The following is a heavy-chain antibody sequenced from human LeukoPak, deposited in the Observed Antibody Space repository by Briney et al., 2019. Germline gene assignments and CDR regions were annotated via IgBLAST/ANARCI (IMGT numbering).Heavy chain of an antibody. CDR2: IIPILGIA. CDR3: AREYCSGGSCYRGYYFDY. V-gene: IGHV1-69*04. Sequence: SVKVSCKASGGTFSSYAISWVRQAPGQGLEWMGRIIPILGIANYAQKFQGRVTITADKSTSTAYMELSSLRSEDTAVYYCAREYCSGGSCYRGYYFDYWGQGTLVTVSS. D-gene: IGHD2-15*01. CDR1: GGTFSSYA. J-gene: IGHJ4*02.